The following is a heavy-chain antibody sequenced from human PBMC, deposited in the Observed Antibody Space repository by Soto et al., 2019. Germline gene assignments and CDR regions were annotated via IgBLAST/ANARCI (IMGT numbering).Heavy chain of an antibody. CDR3: AREGSSWSYYYYYGMDV. CDR1: GFTFSSYS. D-gene: IGHD6-13*01. V-gene: IGHV3-21*01. J-gene: IGHJ6*02. Sequence: PGGSLRLSCAASGFTFSSYSMNWVRQAPGKGLEWVSSISSSSSYIYYADSVKGRFTISRDNAKNSLYLQMNSLRAEDTAVYYCAREGSSWSYYYYYGMDVWGQGTTVTVSS. CDR2: ISSSSSYI.